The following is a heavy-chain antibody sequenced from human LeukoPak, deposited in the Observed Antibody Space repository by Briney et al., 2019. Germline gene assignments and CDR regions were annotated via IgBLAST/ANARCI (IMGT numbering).Heavy chain of an antibody. V-gene: IGHV1-8*01. Sequence: GASVKVSCKASGYTFTSYDINWVRQATGQGLEWMGWMNPNSGNTGYAQKFQGSVTMTRDTSISTAYMQLCSLRSEDTAVYYCARGVRTFKDTAMVYYFDYWGQGTLVTVSS. CDR2: MNPNSGNT. D-gene: IGHD5-18*01. J-gene: IGHJ4*02. CDR1: GYTFTSYD. CDR3: ARGVRTFKDTAMVYYFDY.